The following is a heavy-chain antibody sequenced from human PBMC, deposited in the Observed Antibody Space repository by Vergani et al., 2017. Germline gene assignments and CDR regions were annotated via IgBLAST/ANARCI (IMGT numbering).Heavy chain of an antibody. CDR3: ARHYDYVWGNLDY. CDR2: IYYSGST. CDR1: GFTFSSYW. D-gene: IGHD3-16*01. J-gene: IGHJ4*02. Sequence: VQLVESGGGLVQPGGSLRLSCAASGFTFSSYWMSWVRQAPGKGLEWIGYIYYSGSTYYNPSLKSRVTISVDTSKNQFSLKLSSVTAADTAVYYCARHYDYVWGNLDYWGQGTLVTVSS. V-gene: IGHV4-59*08.